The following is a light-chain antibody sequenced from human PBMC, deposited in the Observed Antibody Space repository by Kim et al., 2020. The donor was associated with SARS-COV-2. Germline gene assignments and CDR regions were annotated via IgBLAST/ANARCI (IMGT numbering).Light chain of an antibody. CDR2: SIN. Sequence: GQRVIISCSGSSSNIGRNTVNWYQQLPGAAPKLLIYSINQRPSGIPDRISGSRSGTSASLAISGLQSEDEADYYCAVWDDSLNARVFGGGTQLTVL. V-gene: IGLV1-44*01. CDR1: SSNIGRNT. CDR3: AVWDDSLNARV. J-gene: IGLJ3*02.